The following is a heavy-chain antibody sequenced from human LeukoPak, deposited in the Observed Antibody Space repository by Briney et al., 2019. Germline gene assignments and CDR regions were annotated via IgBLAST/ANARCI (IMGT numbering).Heavy chain of an antibody. V-gene: IGHV3-21*06. Sequence: GGSLRLSRAASGFTFSSYNMNWVRQAPGKGLEWVSSISRSSSSISYADSVRGRFTISRDNANNLLYLQMNSLRAEDTAVYYCARDNYDDSTFDYWGQGTLVTVSS. CDR1: GFTFSSYN. J-gene: IGHJ4*02. CDR3: ARDNYDDSTFDY. CDR2: ISRSSSSI. D-gene: IGHD3-3*01.